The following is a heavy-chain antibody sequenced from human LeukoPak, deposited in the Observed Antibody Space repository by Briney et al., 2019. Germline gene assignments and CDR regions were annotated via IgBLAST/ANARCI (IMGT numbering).Heavy chain of an antibody. J-gene: IGHJ4*02. Sequence: GGSLRLSCAASGFTVSSNYMIWVRQAPGKGLEWGSVIYSGGSTYYADSVKGRFTISRDNSKNTLYLQMNSLRAEHTAVYYCLRARSYYGAGSYSGRYYFDYWGQGTLVTVSS. CDR1: GFTVSSNY. CDR3: LRARSYYGAGSYSGRYYFDY. CDR2: IYSGGST. D-gene: IGHD3-10*01. V-gene: IGHV3-66*01.